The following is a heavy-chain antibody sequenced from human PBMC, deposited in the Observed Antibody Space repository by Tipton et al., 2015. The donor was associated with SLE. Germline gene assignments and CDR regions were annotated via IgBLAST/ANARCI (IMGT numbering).Heavy chain of an antibody. V-gene: IGHV4-61*01. D-gene: IGHD5-18*01. Sequence: TLSLTCTVSGGSVSSGSYYWSWIRQPPGKGLEWIGYIYYSGSTNYNPSLKSRVTISVDTSKNQFSLKVSSVTAADTAVYYCARGPQRGYSYGPDYWGQGTLVTVSS. CDR2: IYYSGST. CDR1: GGSVSSGSYY. J-gene: IGHJ4*02. CDR3: ARGPQRGYSYGPDY.